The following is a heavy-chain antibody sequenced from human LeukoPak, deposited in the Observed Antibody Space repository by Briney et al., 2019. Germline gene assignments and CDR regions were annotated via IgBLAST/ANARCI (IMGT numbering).Heavy chain of an antibody. D-gene: IGHD3-9*01. CDR1: GFTFSSYW. J-gene: IGHJ4*02. CDR2: IKQDGSEK. CDR3: ARAQQLRYFDWFCDY. Sequence: GGSLRLSCAASGFTFSSYWMSWVRQAPGKGLEWVANIKQDGSEKYYVDSVKGRFTISRDDTKKSLYLQMNSLRAEDTAVYFCARAQQLRYFDWFCDYWGQGTLVTVSS. V-gene: IGHV3-7*01.